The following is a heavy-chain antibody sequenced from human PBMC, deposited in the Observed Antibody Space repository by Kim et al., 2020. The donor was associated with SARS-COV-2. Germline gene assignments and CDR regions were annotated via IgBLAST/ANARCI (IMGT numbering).Heavy chain of an antibody. J-gene: IGHJ5*02. D-gene: IGHD6-13*01. CDR3: ARDPGPLYSSSVNWFDP. CDR1: GYTFTSYY. Sequence: ASVKVSCKASGYTFTSYYMHWVRQAPGQGLEWMGIINPSGGSTSYAQKFQGRVTMTRDTSTSTVYMELSSLRSEDTAVYYCARDPGPLYSSSVNWFDPWGQGTLVTVSS. V-gene: IGHV1-46*01. CDR2: INPSGGST.